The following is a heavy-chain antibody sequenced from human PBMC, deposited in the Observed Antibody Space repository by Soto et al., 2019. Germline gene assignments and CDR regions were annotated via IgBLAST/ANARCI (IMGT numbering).Heavy chain of an antibody. J-gene: IGHJ5*02. CDR3: SKATSFSFDNSSLLFS. CDR2: VSVGGKST. D-gene: IGHD3-22*01. CDR1: GFSFSKFA. Sequence: PGGSLRLSCAASGFSFSKFAMTWVRRAPGKGLEWLAAVSVGGKSTDYADSASGRFPISRDNSRNTVSLQLTKLRVDDTAVYYCSKATSFSFDNSSLLFSWGQGTLVTVSS. V-gene: IGHV3-23*01.